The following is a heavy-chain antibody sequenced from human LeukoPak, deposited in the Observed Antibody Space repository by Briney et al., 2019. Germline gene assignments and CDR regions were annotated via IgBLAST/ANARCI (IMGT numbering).Heavy chain of an antibody. Sequence: SETLSLTCAVYGGSFSGYYWSWIRQPPGKVLEWIGEINHSGSTNYNPSLKSRVTISVDTSKNQFSLKLSSVTAADTAVYYCASSSRLLWSLGVWGQGTTVTVSS. D-gene: IGHD3-10*01. CDR1: GGSFSGYY. J-gene: IGHJ6*02. CDR3: ASSSRLLWSLGV. V-gene: IGHV4-34*01. CDR2: INHSGST.